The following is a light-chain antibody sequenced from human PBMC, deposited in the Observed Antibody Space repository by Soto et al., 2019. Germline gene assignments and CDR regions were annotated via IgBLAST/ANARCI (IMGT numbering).Light chain of an antibody. J-gene: IGKJ2*03. CDR2: AAS. CDR1: QPINDW. CDR3: QQANPFPYS. Sequence: IQMTQSPSYVSAAVGDRVTITCRASQPINDWLAWYQQRQGKAPKLLISAASSLQRGVPSRFTGGGSGTDFTLTISSLQPEDFATYYCQQANPFPYSFGQGTKLEIK. V-gene: IGKV1-12*01.